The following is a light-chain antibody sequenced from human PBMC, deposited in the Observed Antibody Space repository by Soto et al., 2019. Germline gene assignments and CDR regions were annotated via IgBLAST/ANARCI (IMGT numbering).Light chain of an antibody. CDR3: QQYNNWPRT. CDR2: CAS. V-gene: IGKV3-15*01. CDR1: ERVRTN. J-gene: IGKJ1*01. Sequence: EILMTQSPATLSVSPGERATLSCKASERVRTNLAWYQDKPGQAPRLLMYCASNRATCVPARFIGSGSGTDFTFTIRSLQSKDFSLNYLQQYNNWPRTFGQGTAVEIK.